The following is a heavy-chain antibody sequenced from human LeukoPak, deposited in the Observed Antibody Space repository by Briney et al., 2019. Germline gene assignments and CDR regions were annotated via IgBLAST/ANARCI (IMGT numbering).Heavy chain of an antibody. CDR3: ARDYAGSPDY. CDR1: GFTFSTYW. Sequence: PGGSPRLSCTASGFTFSTYWINWVRQSPGKGLVWVALINGDGSTTTHADSVKGRFTISRDNAKNTAYLQMNSLRDEDTAVCFCARDYAGSPDYWGQGTLVTVSA. D-gene: IGHD3-10*01. CDR2: INGDGSTT. J-gene: IGHJ4*02. V-gene: IGHV3-74*03.